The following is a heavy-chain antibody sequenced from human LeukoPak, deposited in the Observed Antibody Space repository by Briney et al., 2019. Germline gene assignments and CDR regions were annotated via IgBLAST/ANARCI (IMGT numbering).Heavy chain of an antibody. V-gene: IGHV3-33*01. CDR3: GTPGNIGWGIVPPPDY. CDR1: GFTFNRFG. Sequence: GGSLRLSCATSGFTFNRFGMHWVRQAPGKGLEWVAVIWYDGSNKDYADSVKGRFTISRDNSKNTLYLQMSGLRAEDTAVYYFGTPGNIGWGIVPPPDYWGQGTLVTVTS. J-gene: IGHJ4*02. CDR2: IWYDGSNK. D-gene: IGHD2/OR15-2a*01.